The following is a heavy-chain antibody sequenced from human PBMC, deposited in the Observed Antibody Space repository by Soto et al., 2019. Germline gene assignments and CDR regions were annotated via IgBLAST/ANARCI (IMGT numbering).Heavy chain of an antibody. J-gene: IGHJ5*02. CDR2: IKSRADGETK. CDR1: GFTFSHAW. Sequence: EMHLVDSGGGLVKPGGSLRLSCAASGFTFSHAWMSWVRQAPGKGLEWVGRIKSRADGETKDYGAPVRGRFTISRDDSKYTLYLQMNSLKTEDTAIYYCTVIKRRDHYSTSGYRFDPWCPGTLVTVSS. D-gene: IGHD6-6*01. V-gene: IGHV3-15*01. CDR3: TVIKRRDHYSTSGYRFDP.